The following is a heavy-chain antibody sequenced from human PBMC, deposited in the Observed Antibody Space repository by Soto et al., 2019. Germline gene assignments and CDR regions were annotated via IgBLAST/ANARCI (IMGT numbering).Heavy chain of an antibody. V-gene: IGHV3-30-3*01. J-gene: IGHJ6*02. CDR3: ARAMVGSYPSYYYGMDV. Sequence: QVQLVESGGGVIQLGRSLRLSCTASGFTFSSYAMHWVRQAPGKGLERVAVISYDGSNKYYADSVKGRFTISRDNSKNTLYLQMNSLRAEDTAVYYCARAMVGSYPSYYYGMDVWGQGTTVTVSS. CDR1: GFTFSSYA. D-gene: IGHD1-26*01. CDR2: ISYDGSNK.